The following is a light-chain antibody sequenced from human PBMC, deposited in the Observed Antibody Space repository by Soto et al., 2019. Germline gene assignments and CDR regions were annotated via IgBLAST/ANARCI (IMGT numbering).Light chain of an antibody. CDR2: AAS. Sequence: EIFLTQSPAPLSVSPGERGTLSCRASQSVSSNLAWYQQKPGQAPRLLIYAASARATGIPARFSGSGSGTDFTLTISSLQSEDFAVYYCQQYNNWPYTFGQGTKVDI. CDR1: QSVSSN. J-gene: IGKJ2*01. V-gene: IGKV3-15*01. CDR3: QQYNNWPYT.